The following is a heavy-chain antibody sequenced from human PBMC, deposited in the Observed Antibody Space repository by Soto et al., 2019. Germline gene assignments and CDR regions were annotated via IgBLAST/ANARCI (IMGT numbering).Heavy chain of an antibody. CDR3: AREETYCSGGSCFGGWFDP. V-gene: IGHV1-2*04. CDR2: INPNSGGT. Sequence: ASVKVSCKASGYTFTGYYMHWVRQAPGQGLEWMGWINPNSGGTNYAQKFQGWVTMTRDTSISTAYMELSRLRSDDTAVYYCAREETYCSGGSCFGGWFDPWGQGTLVTVSS. J-gene: IGHJ5*02. D-gene: IGHD2-15*01. CDR1: GYTFTGYY.